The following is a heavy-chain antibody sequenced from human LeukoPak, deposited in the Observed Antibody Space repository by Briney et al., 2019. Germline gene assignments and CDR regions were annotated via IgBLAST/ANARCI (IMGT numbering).Heavy chain of an antibody. CDR1: GFTFSSYA. Sequence: GGSLRLSCAASGFTFSSYAMSWVRQAPGKGLEWVSAISGSGGSTYYADSVKGRFTISRDNAKNSLYLQMNSLGDEDTAVYYCASKPLDPFDYWGQGTLVTVSS. CDR3: ASKPLDPFDY. D-gene: IGHD6-13*01. V-gene: IGHV3-23*01. J-gene: IGHJ4*02. CDR2: ISGSGGST.